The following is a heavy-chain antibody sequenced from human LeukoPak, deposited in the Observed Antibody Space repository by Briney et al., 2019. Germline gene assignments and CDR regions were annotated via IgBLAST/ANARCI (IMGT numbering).Heavy chain of an antibody. CDR3: ARSGLEVTPVDFDY. D-gene: IGHD2-21*02. J-gene: IGHJ4*02. CDR1: GGSISSRSYY. Sequence: SETLSLTCTVSGGSISSRSYYWGWIRQPAGKGLEWIGRIYTSGSTNYNPSLKSRVTMSVDTSKNQFSLKLSSVTAADTAVYYCARSGLEVTPVDFDYWGQGTLVTVSS. V-gene: IGHV4-61*02. CDR2: IYTSGST.